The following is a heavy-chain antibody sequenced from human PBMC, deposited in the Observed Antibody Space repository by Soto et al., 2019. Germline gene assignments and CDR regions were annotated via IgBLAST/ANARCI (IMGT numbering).Heavy chain of an antibody. J-gene: IGHJ6*02. V-gene: IGHV3-11*04. CDR3: ARDRRITIFGDYYYYYDMDV. CDR1: GFTFCDYY. D-gene: IGHD3-3*01. CDR2: ISISSTI. Sequence: GGSLRLSCAASGFTFCDYYMNWGRQAPGKGLEWVSSISISSTIYYADSVKGQFTISRDNAKNSLYLQMNSLRAEDTAVYYCARDRRITIFGDYYYYYDMDVWGQGTTVTVSS.